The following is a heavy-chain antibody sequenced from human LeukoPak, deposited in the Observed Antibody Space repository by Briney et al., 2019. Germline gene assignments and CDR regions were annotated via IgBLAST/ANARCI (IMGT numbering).Heavy chain of an antibody. V-gene: IGHV4-34*01. J-gene: IGHJ4*02. D-gene: IGHD3-10*01. CDR1: GGSISNYY. CDR2: INHSGST. Sequence: SETLSLTCTVSGGSISNYYWTWIRQPPGKGLEWIGEINHSGSTNYNPSLKSRVTISVDTSKNQFSLKLSSVTAADTAVYYCARYRGANGYYFDYWGQGTLVTVSS. CDR3: ARYRGANGYYFDY.